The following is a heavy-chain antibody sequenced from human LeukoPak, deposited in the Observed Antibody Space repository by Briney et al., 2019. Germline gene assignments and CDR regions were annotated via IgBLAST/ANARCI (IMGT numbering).Heavy chain of an antibody. V-gene: IGHV3-33*01. D-gene: IGHD3-22*01. CDR1: GFTFSSYG. J-gene: IGHJ4*02. Sequence: GGSLRLSCAASGFTFSSYGMHWVRQAPGKGLEWVAVIWYDGSNKYYADSVKGRFTISRDNSKNTLYLQMNSLGAEDTAVYYCARASTYYYDSSGYSDYWGQGTLVTVSS. CDR2: IWYDGSNK. CDR3: ARASTYYYDSSGYSDY.